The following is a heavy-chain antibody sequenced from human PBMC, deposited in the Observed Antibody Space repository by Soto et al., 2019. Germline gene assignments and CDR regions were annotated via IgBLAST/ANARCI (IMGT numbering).Heavy chain of an antibody. J-gene: IGHJ5*02. D-gene: IGHD2-2*01. CDR3: AKEKVVPAAPKGWFDP. CDR2: ISGSGGST. V-gene: IGHV3-23*01. CDR1: GFTFSSYA. Sequence: EVQLLESGGGLVQPGGSLRLSCAASGFTFSSYAMSWVRQAPGKGLEWVSAISGSGGSTYYADSVKGRFTISRDNSKNTLYLQMNSLRAEDTAVYYCAKEKVVPAAPKGWFDPWGQGTLVTVSA.